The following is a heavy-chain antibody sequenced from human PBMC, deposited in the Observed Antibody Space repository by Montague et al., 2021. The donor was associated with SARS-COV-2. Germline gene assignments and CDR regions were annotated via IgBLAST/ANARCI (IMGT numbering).Heavy chain of an antibody. CDR1: GDSVSNNRAA. V-gene: IGHV6-1*01. D-gene: IGHD6-6*01. Sequence: CAISGDSVSNNRAAWNWIRQSPSGGLQWLGRTYFRTQWFHHYASSVEGRITVNADASKNHFSLQLTSATPEDSAKYFCVRSQYSNTWFFDYWGQGAQVTVSS. CDR2: TYFRTQWFH. J-gene: IGHJ4*02. CDR3: VRSQYSNTWFFDY.